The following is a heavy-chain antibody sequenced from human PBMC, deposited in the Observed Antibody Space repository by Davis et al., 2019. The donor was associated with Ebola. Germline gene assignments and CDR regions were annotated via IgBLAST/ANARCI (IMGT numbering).Heavy chain of an antibody. CDR3: ARGQWVLNS. Sequence: MPSETLSLTCTVSGGFISSGAYLWAWIRLPPGQGLEWIGTISYSGATYYSPSLKSRVTISVDTSKSPVSLMLDSVTAAETAVYYCARGQWVLNSWGQGTLVTVSS. V-gene: IGHV4-39*01. D-gene: IGHD6-19*01. CDR1: GGFISSGAYL. CDR2: ISYSGAT. J-gene: IGHJ5*02.